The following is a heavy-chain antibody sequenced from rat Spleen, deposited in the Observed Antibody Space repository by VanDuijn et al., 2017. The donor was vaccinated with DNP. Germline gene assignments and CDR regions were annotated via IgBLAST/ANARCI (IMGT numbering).Heavy chain of an antibody. Sequence: EVQLVESGGGLVQPGRSLKLSCAASGFTFSAYYMAWVRQAPAKGLEWVAYIGSPAYAPYYAYSVKGRFTIFRDNAKSTLYLQMNSLRSEYMATYYCVRWNSGHFDYWGQGVMVTVSS. J-gene: IGHJ2*01. CDR1: GFTFSAYY. CDR2: IGSPAYAP. CDR3: VRWNSGHFDY. V-gene: IGHV5-22*01. D-gene: IGHD4-3*01.